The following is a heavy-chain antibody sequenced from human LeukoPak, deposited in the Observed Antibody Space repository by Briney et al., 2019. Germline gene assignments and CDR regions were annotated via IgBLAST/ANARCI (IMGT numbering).Heavy chain of an antibody. V-gene: IGHV4-59*01. D-gene: IGHD5-24*01. CDR2: IYYSGST. J-gene: IGHJ4*02. CDR1: GGSISSYY. Sequence: PSETLSLTCTVSGGSISSYYWSWIRQPPGKGLEWIGYIYYSGSTNYNPSLKSRVTMSVDTSKNQFSLKLSSVTAADTAVYYCARGQDGYNPYLGYWGQGTLVTVSS. CDR3: ARGQDGYNPYLGY.